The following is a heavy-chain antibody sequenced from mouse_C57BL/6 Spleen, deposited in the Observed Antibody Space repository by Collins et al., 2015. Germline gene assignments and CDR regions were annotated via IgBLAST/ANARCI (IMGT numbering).Heavy chain of an antibody. V-gene: IGHV7-3*01. D-gene: IGHD1-1*01. CDR3: ARYRFYYGQNFFDY. CDR1: GFTFTDYY. Sequence: EVKLVESGVGLVQPGGSLSLSCAASGFTFTDYYMSWVRQPPGKALEWLGFIRNKANGYTTENSASVKGRFTISRDNSQSILYLQMNALRAEDSATYYCARYRFYYGQNFFDYWGQGTTLTVSS. J-gene: IGHJ2*01. CDR2: IRNKANGYTT.